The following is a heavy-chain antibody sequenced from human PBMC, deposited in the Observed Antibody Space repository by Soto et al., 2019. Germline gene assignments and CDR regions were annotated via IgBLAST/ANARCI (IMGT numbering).Heavy chain of an antibody. V-gene: IGHV4-59*01. CDR1: GGSISSYY. CDR2: IYYSGST. J-gene: IGHJ6*02. CDR3: ARDVGSGWRYGMDV. D-gene: IGHD6-19*01. Sequence: QVQLQESGPGLEKPSETLSLTCTVSGGSISSYYWSWIRQPPGKGLEWIGYIYYSGSTNYNPSLKSRVTISVDTSKNQFSLKLSSVTAADTAVYYCARDVGSGWRYGMDVWGQGTTVTVSS.